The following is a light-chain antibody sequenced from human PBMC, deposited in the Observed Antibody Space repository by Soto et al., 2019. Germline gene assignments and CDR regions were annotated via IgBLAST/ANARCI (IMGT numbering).Light chain of an antibody. CDR2: GAS. CDR3: QQCNNWPLT. V-gene: IGKV3-15*01. J-gene: IGKJ4*01. CDR1: QSVSSN. Sequence: EIVMTQSPATLSVSPGERATLSCRASQSVSSNLAWYQQKPGQAPRLLIYGASTRATGIPARFSGSGSGIEFTLTISSLQSEDFAVYYCQQCNNWPLTFGGGTKVEIK.